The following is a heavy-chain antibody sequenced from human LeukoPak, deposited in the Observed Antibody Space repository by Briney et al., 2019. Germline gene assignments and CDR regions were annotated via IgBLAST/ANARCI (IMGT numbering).Heavy chain of an antibody. CDR3: ARDVYYYDSSGYNYFDY. Sequence: SETLSLTCTVSGGSISSYYWSWIRQPAGKGLEWIGRIYTSGSTNYNPSLKSRVTMSVDTSKNQFSLKLSSVTAADTAVYYCARDVYYYDSSGYNYFDYWGQGTLVTVSS. J-gene: IGHJ4*02. CDR2: IYTSGST. D-gene: IGHD3-22*01. CDR1: GGSISSYY. V-gene: IGHV4-4*07.